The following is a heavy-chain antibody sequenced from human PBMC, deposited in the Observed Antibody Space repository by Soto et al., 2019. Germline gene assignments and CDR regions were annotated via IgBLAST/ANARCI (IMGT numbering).Heavy chain of an antibody. CDR1: GFTFSSYE. CDR2: ISSSGSTI. Sequence: GGSLRLSCAASGFTFSSYEMNWVRQAPGKGLEWVSYISSSGSTIYYADSVKGRFTISRDNAKNSLYLQMNSLRAEDTAVYYCARGCGGDCYSYYYYGMDVWGQGTTVTFSS. CDR3: ARGCGGDCYSYYYYGMDV. V-gene: IGHV3-48*03. J-gene: IGHJ6*02. D-gene: IGHD2-21*02.